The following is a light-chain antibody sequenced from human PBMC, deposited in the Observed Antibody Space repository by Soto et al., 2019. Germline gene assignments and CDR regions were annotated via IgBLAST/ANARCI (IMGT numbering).Light chain of an antibody. CDR3: QQFSLCWA. CDR1: QDINRW. CDR2: NAD. J-gene: IGKJ1*01. Sequence: DIQMTQSPSTLSASVGDRVTITCRASQDINRWLAWYQQKPGKAPKILIYNADTLESGVPSRFSGSGYGTEFILTISSLQPDDFATYYCQQFSLCWAFGQGTKVDIK. V-gene: IGKV1-5*01.